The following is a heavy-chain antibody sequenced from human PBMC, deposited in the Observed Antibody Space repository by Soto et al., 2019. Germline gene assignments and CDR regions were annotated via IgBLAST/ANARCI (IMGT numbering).Heavy chain of an antibody. Sequence: GGSLRLSCAASGFTFSSYWMHWVRQVPEKGLVWVSRINSDGSITNYADAVKGRFTISRDNVKNTLYLQMNSLRAEDTAVYYCVRYPRSVGGSYRPDYWGQGTLVTV. D-gene: IGHD3-16*02. CDR3: VRYPRSVGGSYRPDY. J-gene: IGHJ4*02. V-gene: IGHV3-74*01. CDR2: INSDGSIT. CDR1: GFTFSSYW.